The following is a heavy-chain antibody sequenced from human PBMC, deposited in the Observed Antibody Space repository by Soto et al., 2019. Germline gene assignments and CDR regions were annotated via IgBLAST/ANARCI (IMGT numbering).Heavy chain of an antibody. CDR3: ARESYDSSGYLEY. J-gene: IGHJ4*02. CDR1: CGSISSGGYS. Sequence: SSETLSLTCAVSCGSISSGGYSWSWILQPPGKGLEWIGYIYHSGSTYYNPSLKSRVTISVDRSKNQFSLKLSSVTAADTAVYYCARESYDSSGYLEYLGQGTLVNVSS. V-gene: IGHV4-30-2*01. CDR2: IYHSGST. D-gene: IGHD3-22*01.